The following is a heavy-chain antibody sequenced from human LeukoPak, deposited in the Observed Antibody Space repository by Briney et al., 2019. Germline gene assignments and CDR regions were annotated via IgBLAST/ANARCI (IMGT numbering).Heavy chain of an antibody. J-gene: IGHJ4*02. CDR3: ERDAAYGYDGFDY. V-gene: IGHV3-7*01. CDR2: IKEDGSDK. Sequence: GGSLRLSCAASGFSFSSYWMAWVRQAPGKGLEWVANIKEDGSDKNYVESMKGRFTISRDNAKNSVYLQMSSQSGEATAVYLCERDAAYGYDGFDYWGQGTQVTVSS. CDR1: GFSFSSYW. D-gene: IGHD5-18*01.